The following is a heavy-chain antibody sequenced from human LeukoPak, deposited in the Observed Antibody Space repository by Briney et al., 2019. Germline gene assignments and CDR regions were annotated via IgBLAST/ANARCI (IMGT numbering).Heavy chain of an antibody. CDR2: MHPNSDDT. CDR3: ARHFGTGDNFDY. CDR1: GYTFTNND. Sequence: ASVMVSCKASGYTFTNNDIHWVRQATGQGLEWMGWMHPNSDDTGYAQKFQGRVTMTRNTSISTAYMELSSLRPEDTAVYYCARHFGTGDNFDYWGQGTLLIVSS. J-gene: IGHJ4*02. V-gene: IGHV1-8*01. D-gene: IGHD1-1*01.